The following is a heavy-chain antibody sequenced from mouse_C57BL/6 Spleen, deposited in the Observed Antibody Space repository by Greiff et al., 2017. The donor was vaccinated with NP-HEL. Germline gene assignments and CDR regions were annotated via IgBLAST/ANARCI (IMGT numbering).Heavy chain of an antibody. CDR3: ARGGMVTTGYAMDY. J-gene: IGHJ4*01. CDR2: IDPSDSYT. CDR1: GYTFTSYW. V-gene: IGHV1-50*01. D-gene: IGHD2-2*01. Sequence: QVQLQQPGAELVKPGASVKLSCKASGYTFTSYWMQWVKQRPGQGLAWIGEIDPSDSYTNYNQKLKGKATLTVDTSSSTAYMQLSSLTSEDSAVYYCARGGMVTTGYAMDYWGQGTSVTVSS.